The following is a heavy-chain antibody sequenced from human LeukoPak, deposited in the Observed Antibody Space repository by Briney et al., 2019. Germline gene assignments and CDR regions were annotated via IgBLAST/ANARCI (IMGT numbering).Heavy chain of an antibody. J-gene: IGHJ4*02. CDR3: ARTSIAARHFDY. V-gene: IGHV3-21*01. D-gene: IGHD6-6*01. CDR1: GFTFSSYS. Sequence: GGSLRLSCAASGFTFSSYSMNWVRQAPGKGLEWVSSISSSSSYIYYADSVKGRFTISRDNAKNSLYLQMNSLRAEDTAVYYCARTSIAARHFDYWGQGTLVTVSS. CDR2: ISSSSSYI.